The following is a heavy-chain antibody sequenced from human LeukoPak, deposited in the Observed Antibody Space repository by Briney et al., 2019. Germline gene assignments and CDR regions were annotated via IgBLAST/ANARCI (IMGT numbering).Heavy chain of an antibody. CDR3: AKDGTTMMPPRMVYYFDY. D-gene: IGHD3-22*01. CDR1: GFTFSSYG. Sequence: PGGSLRLSCAASGFTFSSYGMHWVRQAPGKGLEWVAFIRYDGSNKYYADSVKGRFTISRDNSKNTLYLQMNSLRAEDTAVYYCAKDGTTMMPPRMVYYFDYWGQGTLVTVSS. V-gene: IGHV3-30*02. J-gene: IGHJ4*02. CDR2: IRYDGSNK.